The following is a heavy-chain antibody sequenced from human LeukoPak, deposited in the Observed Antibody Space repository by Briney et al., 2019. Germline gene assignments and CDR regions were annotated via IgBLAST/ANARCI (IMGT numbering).Heavy chain of an antibody. D-gene: IGHD6-13*01. Sequence: ASVKVSCKASGYTFSSYDINWVRQATGQGLEWMGWMNPHSGNTGYAQKFQGRVTMTRNTSISTAYMELNSLRAEDTAVYYCAKDLGSSWSRGGFGYWGQGTLVTVSS. J-gene: IGHJ4*02. CDR3: AKDLGSSWSRGGFGY. V-gene: IGHV1-8*01. CDR2: MNPHSGNT. CDR1: GYTFSSYD.